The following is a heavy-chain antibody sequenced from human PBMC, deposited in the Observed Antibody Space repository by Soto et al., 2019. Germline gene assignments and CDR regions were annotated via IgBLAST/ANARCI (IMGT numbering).Heavy chain of an antibody. CDR2: MNPNSGNT. CDR3: ARRLRWKYNWFDP. CDR1: GYTFTSYA. Sequence: QVQLVQSGAEVKKPGASVKVSCKASGYTFTSYAINWVRQAPGQGLEWMGWMNPNSGNTGYAQKFQGRVTMTRNTSISTAYMELSSVRAEDTAVYYCARRLRWKYNWFDPWGQGTLVTVSS. D-gene: IGHD4-17*01. V-gene: IGHV1-8*01. J-gene: IGHJ5*02.